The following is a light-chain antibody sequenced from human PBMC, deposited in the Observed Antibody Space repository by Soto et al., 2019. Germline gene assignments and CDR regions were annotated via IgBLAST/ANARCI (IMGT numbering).Light chain of an antibody. CDR2: DVS. CDR3: SSYTNSRVPV. J-gene: IGLJ2*01. Sequence: QSALTQPASVSGSPGQSITISCTGTSSDVGGYNYVSWYQQHPGRAPKLIISDVSNRPSGVSDRFSGSKSGNTASLTISGLQAEDEADYYRSSYTNSRVPVFGGGTKLTVL. V-gene: IGLV2-14*03. CDR1: SSDVGGYNY.